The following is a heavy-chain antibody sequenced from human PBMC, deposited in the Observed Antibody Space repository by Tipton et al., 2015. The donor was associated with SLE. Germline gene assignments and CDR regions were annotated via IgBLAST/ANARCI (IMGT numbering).Heavy chain of an antibody. D-gene: IGHD3-3*01. CDR2: IYYSGST. V-gene: IGHV4-59*12. CDR1: GGSISSYY. Sequence: TLSLTCTVSGGSISSYYWSWIRQPPGKGLEWIGYIYYSGSTNYNPSLKSRVTTLVDTSKNQFSLKLSSVTAADTAVYYCARGWDYDFWSGYADYWGQGTLVTVSS. J-gene: IGHJ4*02. CDR3: ARGWDYDFWSGYADY.